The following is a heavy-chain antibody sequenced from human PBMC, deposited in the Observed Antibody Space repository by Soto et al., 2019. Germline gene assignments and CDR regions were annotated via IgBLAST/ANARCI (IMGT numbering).Heavy chain of an antibody. V-gene: IGHV3-49*03. CDR1: GFTFGDYA. Sequence: GGSLRLSCTASGFTFGDYAMSWFRQAPGKGLEWVGFIRSKAYGGTTEYAASVKGRFTISRDDSKSIAYLQMNSLKTEDTAVYYCTRDLSDYGDYEAFDYWGQGTLVTVSS. CDR3: TRDLSDYGDYEAFDY. J-gene: IGHJ4*02. D-gene: IGHD4-17*01. CDR2: IRSKAYGGTT.